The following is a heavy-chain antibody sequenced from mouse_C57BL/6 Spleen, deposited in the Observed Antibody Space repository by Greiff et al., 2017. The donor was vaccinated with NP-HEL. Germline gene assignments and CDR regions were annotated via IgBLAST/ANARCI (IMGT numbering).Heavy chain of an antibody. CDR2: IYPGNSDT. Sequence: VQLKQSGTVLARPGASVKMSCKTSGYTFTSYWMHWVKQRPGQGLEWIGAIYPGNSDTSYNQKFKGKAKLTAVTSASTAYMELSSLTNEDSAVYYCTRAPYDGYYVGAMDYWGQGTSVTVSS. J-gene: IGHJ4*01. CDR1: GYTFTSYW. D-gene: IGHD2-3*01. V-gene: IGHV1-5*01. CDR3: TRAPYDGYYVGAMDY.